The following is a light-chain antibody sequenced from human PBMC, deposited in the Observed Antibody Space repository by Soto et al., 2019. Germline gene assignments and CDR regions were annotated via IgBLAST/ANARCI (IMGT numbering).Light chain of an antibody. Sequence: DIVTTQSPLSLPVTPGEPASISCNSSQSLLQSNGYNYLDWYLQKPGQSPQLLIYFGSYRASGVPDRFSGSGSGTDFTLKIRRVEAADVAIYYCMQAQQTPPTFGQGTKVEIK. J-gene: IGKJ1*01. V-gene: IGKV2-28*01. CDR1: QSLLQSNGYNY. CDR3: MQAQQTPPT. CDR2: FGS.